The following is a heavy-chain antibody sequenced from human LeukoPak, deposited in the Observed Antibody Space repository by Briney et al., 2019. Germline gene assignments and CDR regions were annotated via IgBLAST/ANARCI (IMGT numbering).Heavy chain of an antibody. D-gene: IGHD6-25*01. J-gene: IGHJ3*02. Sequence: ASVKVSCKASGGTFSSYAISWVRQAPGQGLEWVGGIIPIFGTANYAQKFQGRVTITADKSTSTAYMELSSLRSEDTAVYYCARARAAEQDAFDIWGQGTMVTVSS. CDR1: GGTFSSYA. CDR2: IIPIFGTA. V-gene: IGHV1-69*06. CDR3: ARARAAEQDAFDI.